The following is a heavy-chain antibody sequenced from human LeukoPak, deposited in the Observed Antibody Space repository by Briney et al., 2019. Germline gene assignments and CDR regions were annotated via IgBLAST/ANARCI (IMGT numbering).Heavy chain of an antibody. CDR1: GFTFSSYA. Sequence: GGSLRLSCAASGFTFSSYAMHWVRQAPGKGLEWVAFIRYDGSNKYYADSVKGRFTISRDNSKNTLYLQMNSLRAEDTAVYYCARLTSSWYQDWYFDLWGRGTLVTVSS. CDR3: ARLTSSWYQDWYFDL. CDR2: IRYDGSNK. J-gene: IGHJ2*01. V-gene: IGHV3-30*04. D-gene: IGHD6-13*01.